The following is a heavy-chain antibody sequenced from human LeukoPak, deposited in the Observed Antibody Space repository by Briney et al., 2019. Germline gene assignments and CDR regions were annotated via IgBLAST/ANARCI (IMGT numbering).Heavy chain of an antibody. CDR3: ARMYDRSGYYYPFDY. CDR2: IHYTGST. J-gene: IGHJ4*02. CDR1: GGSINGGSYY. Sequence: PSETLSLTCSVSGGSINGGSYYWSWIRQPPGKGLEWIGYIHYTGSTNYNPSLRSRVTISVDTSKNHFSLKLTSVTAADTAVYYCARMYDRSGYYYPFDYWGQGTLVTVSS. D-gene: IGHD3-22*01. V-gene: IGHV4-61*01.